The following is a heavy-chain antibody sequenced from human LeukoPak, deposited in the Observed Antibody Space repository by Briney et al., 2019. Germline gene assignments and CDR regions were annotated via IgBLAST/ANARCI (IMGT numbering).Heavy chain of an antibody. CDR2: TYYRSRWYN. CDR3: ARVTEKQYLPFDS. J-gene: IGHJ4*02. CDR1: GDSVSSNSAA. Sequence: SQTLSLTCAISGDSVSSNSAAWNWIRQSPSRGLEWLGRTYYRSRWYNEYALSVKSRITINPGTSKNQFSLQLNSVTPEDMAVYYCARVTEKQYLPFDSWGQGTLVTVSS. V-gene: IGHV6-1*01. D-gene: IGHD6-19*01.